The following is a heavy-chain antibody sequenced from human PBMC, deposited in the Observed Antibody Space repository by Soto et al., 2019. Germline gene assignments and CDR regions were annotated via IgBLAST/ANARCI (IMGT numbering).Heavy chain of an antibody. Sequence: GASVKVSCQASGGTFSSYAISWGRQAPGQGVEWMGGIIPIFGTANYAQKFQGRVTITADESTSTAYMELSSLRSEDTAVYYCAREQYDYDFWSGYLYYYYGMDVWGQGTTVTVSS. D-gene: IGHD3-3*01. J-gene: IGHJ6*02. V-gene: IGHV1-69*13. CDR3: AREQYDYDFWSGYLYYYYGMDV. CDR1: GGTFSSYA. CDR2: IIPIFGTA.